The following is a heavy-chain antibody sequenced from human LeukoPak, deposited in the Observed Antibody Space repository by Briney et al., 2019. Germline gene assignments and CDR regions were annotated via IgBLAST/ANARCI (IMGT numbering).Heavy chain of an antibody. CDR2: IYYSGST. J-gene: IGHJ6*03. CDR3: PRHGSSGYDSAPYMDV. Sequence: KASETLSLTCTVSGGSISSSSYYWGWIRQPPGKGLEWIGSIYYSGSTYYNPSLKSRFTISVDTSKNPFSLKLSSVTAADTAVYYCPRHGSSGYDSAPYMDVWGKGTTVTVSS. D-gene: IGHD5-12*01. V-gene: IGHV4-39*01. CDR1: GGSISSSSYY.